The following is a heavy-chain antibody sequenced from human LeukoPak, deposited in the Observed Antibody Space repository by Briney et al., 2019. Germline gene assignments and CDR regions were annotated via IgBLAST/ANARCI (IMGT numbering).Heavy chain of an antibody. CDR2: IYYSGST. D-gene: IGHD6-13*01. Sequence: SETLSLTCTVSGGSISSNYWSWIRQPPGKGLEWIGSIYYSGSTYYNPSLKSRVTISVDTSKNQFSLKLSSVTAADTAVYYCARELVVAAAGYWGQGTLVTVSS. CDR1: GGSISSNY. J-gene: IGHJ4*02. CDR3: ARELVVAAAGY. V-gene: IGHV4-39*01.